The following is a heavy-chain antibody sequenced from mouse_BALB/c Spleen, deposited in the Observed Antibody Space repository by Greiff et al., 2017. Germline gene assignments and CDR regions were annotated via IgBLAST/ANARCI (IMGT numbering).Heavy chain of an antibody. CDR3: ARDLEAYAMDY. J-gene: IGHJ4*01. Sequence: EVQLVESGPGLVQPSQSLSLTCSVTGYSITSGYFWYLIRQFPGNQLEWMCYISYDGSNNSNPSLRNRISITRDTSKNQFFLKLNSVTTEDTATYDCARDLEAYAMDYWGQGTSVTVSS. CDR1: GYSITSGYF. V-gene: IGHV3-6*02. CDR2: ISYDGSN.